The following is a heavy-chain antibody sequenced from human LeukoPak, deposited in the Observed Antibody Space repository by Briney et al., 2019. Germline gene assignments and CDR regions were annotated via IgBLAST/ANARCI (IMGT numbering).Heavy chain of an antibody. CDR2: TRNKANSYTT. CDR3: AREGFSNSPLDY. V-gene: IGHV3-72*01. CDR1: GFTFSDHY. J-gene: IGHJ4*02. D-gene: IGHD4-11*01. Sequence: GGSLRLSCAASGFTFSDHYMDWVRQAPGKGLEWVGRTRNKANSYTTEYAASVRGRFTISGDDSKNSLYLQMNSLKIEDTAVYYCAREGFSNSPLDYWGQGTLVTVSS.